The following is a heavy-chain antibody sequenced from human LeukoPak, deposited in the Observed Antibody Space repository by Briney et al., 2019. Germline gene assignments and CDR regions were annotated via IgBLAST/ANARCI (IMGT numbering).Heavy chain of an antibody. D-gene: IGHD6-13*01. CDR3: ARATGYSRVPFDY. Sequence: PSETLSLTCNVSGASISDYYWSWVRQSPEKGLERIASLLYRGSTHYNPSLRSRVAISGDTSNNQFSLILTSVTTTDTAVYYCARATGYSRVPFDYWGQGTLVTVSS. V-gene: IGHV4-59*01. J-gene: IGHJ4*02. CDR2: LLYRGST. CDR1: GASISDYY.